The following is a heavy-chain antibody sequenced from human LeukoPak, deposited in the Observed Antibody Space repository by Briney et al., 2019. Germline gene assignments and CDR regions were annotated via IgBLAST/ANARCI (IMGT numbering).Heavy chain of an antibody. CDR1: GFTYSSYA. CDR3: AKSLDRKSWFVFRH. Sequence: GGSLRLSCAASGFTYSSYAMSWVRQAPGKGLEWVSGISGSGTSTYYADSVKGRFTTSRDSSKNTVFLQMNSLRAEDTAIYYCAKSLDRKSWFVFRHWGQGTLVTVSS. D-gene: IGHD3-10*01. V-gene: IGHV3-23*01. CDR2: ISGSGTST. J-gene: IGHJ1*01.